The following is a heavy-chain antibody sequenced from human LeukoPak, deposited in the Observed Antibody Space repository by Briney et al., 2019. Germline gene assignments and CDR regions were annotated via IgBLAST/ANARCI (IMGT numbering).Heavy chain of an antibody. Sequence: GGSLRLSCAASGFTFSSYWMSWVRQAPGKGLEWVANIKQDGSEKYYVDSVKGRFTISRDNAKNSLYLQMNSLRAEDTAVYYCARDGYGSGSVHFDWGQGTLVTVSS. J-gene: IGHJ4*02. CDR2: IKQDGSEK. CDR3: ARDGYGSGSVHFD. D-gene: IGHD3-10*01. CDR1: GFTFSSYW. V-gene: IGHV3-7*01.